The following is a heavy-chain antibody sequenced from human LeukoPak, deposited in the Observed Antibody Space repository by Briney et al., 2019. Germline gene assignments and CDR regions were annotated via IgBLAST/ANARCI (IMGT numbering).Heavy chain of an antibody. CDR2: ISSSGSTI. V-gene: IGHV3-11*04. J-gene: IGHJ2*01. D-gene: IGHD3-3*01. CDR3: ARVVTIFGVVMWYFDL. CDR1: GFTFSDYY. Sequence: PGGSLRLSCAASGFTFSDYYMSWIRQAPGKGLEWVSYISSSGSTIYYADSVKGRFTISRDNAKNSLYLQMNSLRAEDTAVYYCARVVTIFGVVMWYFDLWGRGTLVTVSS.